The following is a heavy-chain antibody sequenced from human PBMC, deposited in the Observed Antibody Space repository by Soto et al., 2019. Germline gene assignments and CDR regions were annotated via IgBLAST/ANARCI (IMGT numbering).Heavy chain of an antibody. Sequence: GGSLRLSCAASGFTVSSNYMSWVRQAPGKGLEWVSVIYSGGSTYYADSVKGRFTISRDNSKNTLYLQMNSLRAEDTAVYYCARVRGKYYYYGMDVWGQGTTVTVS. CDR3: ARVRGKYYYYGMDV. CDR2: IYSGGST. J-gene: IGHJ6*02. CDR1: GFTVSSNY. V-gene: IGHV3-53*01. D-gene: IGHD6-13*01.